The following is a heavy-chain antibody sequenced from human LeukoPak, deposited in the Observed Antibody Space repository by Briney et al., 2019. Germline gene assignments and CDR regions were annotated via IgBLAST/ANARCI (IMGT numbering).Heavy chain of an antibody. CDR2: ISSSSSYI. D-gene: IGHD1-26*01. J-gene: IGHJ4*02. CDR1: GFTFSSYS. V-gene: IGHV3-21*01. CDR3: AREDRWELLPPQSPFHY. Sequence: GGSLRLSCAASGFTFSSYSMNWVRQAPGKGLEWVSSISSSSSYIYYADSVKGRFTISRDNAKNSLYLQMNSLRAEDTAVYYWAREDRWELLPPQSPFHYGGGGPLVPVP.